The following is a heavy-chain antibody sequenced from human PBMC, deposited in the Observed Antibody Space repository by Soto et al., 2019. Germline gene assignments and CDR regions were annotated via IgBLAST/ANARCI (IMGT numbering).Heavy chain of an antibody. CDR3: ARAYYDRSGYAVDP. V-gene: IGHV4-59*08. J-gene: IGHJ5*02. CDR2: IYYSGST. Sequence: PSETLSLTCTVSGGSISSCYWSWIRQPPGKGLEWIGYIYYSGSTNYNPSLKSRVTISVDTSNNQFSLKLSSVTAADTAVYYCARAYYDRSGYAVDPWGQGTLVTVSS. CDR1: GGSISSCY. D-gene: IGHD3-22*01.